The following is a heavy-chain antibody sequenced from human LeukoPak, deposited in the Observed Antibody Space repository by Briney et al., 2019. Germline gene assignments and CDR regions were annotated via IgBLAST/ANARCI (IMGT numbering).Heavy chain of an antibody. Sequence: GESLKISCKGSGYSFTSYWIGWVRQMPGKGLEWMGIIYPRDSDTRYSPSFQGQVTISADKSITTAYLQWSSLKASDTAIYYCARRRDGYNYAFDIWGKGTTVTISS. D-gene: IGHD5-24*01. CDR3: ARRRDGYNYAFDI. J-gene: IGHJ3*02. CDR2: IYPRDSDT. V-gene: IGHV5-51*01. CDR1: GYSFTSYW.